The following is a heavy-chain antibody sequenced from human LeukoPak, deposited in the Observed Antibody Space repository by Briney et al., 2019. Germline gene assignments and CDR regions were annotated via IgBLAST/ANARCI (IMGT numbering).Heavy chain of an antibody. Sequence: GPVKFSCKTSGYTFTSYGISWVRQAPGQGLEWMGWIIAYNGDTNYAQKLQGRVTVTTDTSTSTAYMELRSLRSDDTAVYYCARDLTMVRGVIYYFDYWGQGTLVTVSS. CDR1: GYTFTSYG. D-gene: IGHD3-10*01. V-gene: IGHV1-18*01. CDR2: IIAYNGDT. CDR3: ARDLTMVRGVIYYFDY. J-gene: IGHJ4*02.